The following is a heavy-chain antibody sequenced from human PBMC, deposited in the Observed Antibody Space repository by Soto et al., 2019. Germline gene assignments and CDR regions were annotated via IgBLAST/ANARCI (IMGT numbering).Heavy chain of an antibody. V-gene: IGHV3-33*01. CDR2: IWYDGSNK. J-gene: IGHJ6*02. CDR1: GFTFSSYG. Sequence: QVQLMESGGGVVQPGRSLRLSCAASGFTFSSYGMHWVRQAPGKGLEWVAVIWYDGSNKYYADSVKGRFTISRDNSKNTLYLQMNSLRAEDTAVYYCAREEYDSSGYYSLRYYYYGMDVWGQGTTVTVSS. CDR3: AREEYDSSGYYSLRYYYYGMDV. D-gene: IGHD3-22*01.